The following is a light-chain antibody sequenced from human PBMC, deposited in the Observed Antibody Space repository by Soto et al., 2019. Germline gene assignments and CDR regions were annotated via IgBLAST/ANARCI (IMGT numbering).Light chain of an antibody. Sequence: QSALTQPASVSGSPGQSITISCTGTSSDVGGYKYVSWYQHYPGKAPKLMIYEVSNRPSGVSNRFSGSKSGNTASLTISGLQAEDEADYYCSSYSSANTVIFGGGTQLTVL. CDR3: SSYSSANTVI. J-gene: IGLJ2*01. CDR2: EVS. CDR1: SSDVGGYKY. V-gene: IGLV2-14*01.